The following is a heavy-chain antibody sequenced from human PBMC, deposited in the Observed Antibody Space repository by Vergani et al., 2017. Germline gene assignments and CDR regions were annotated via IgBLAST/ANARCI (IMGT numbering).Heavy chain of an antibody. CDR2: IRYDGSNK. CDR3: AKGGEVGAMGFLSDY. J-gene: IGHJ4*02. D-gene: IGHD1-26*01. CDR1: GFTFSSYG. Sequence: QVQLVESGGGVVQPGGSLRLSCAASGFTFSSYGMHWVRQAPGQGLEWVAFIRYDGSNKYYADSVKGRFTISRDNSKNTLYLQMNSLRAEDTAVYYCAKGGEVGAMGFLSDYWGQGTLVTVSS. V-gene: IGHV3-30*02.